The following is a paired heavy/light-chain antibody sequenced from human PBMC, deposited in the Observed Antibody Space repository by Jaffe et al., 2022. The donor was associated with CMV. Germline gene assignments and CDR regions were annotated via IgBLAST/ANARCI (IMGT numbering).Light chain of an antibody. CDR1: RSVSRN. CDR2: GTS. V-gene: IGKV3-15*01. Sequence: EIVMTQSPATLSVSPGERATLSCRASRSVSRNLAWYQQKQGQAPRLLIYGTSTRATGIPARFSGSGSGTDFTLTISSLQSEDFAVYYCQQYDAWPPLTFGQGTRLEIK. CDR3: QQYDAWPPLT. J-gene: IGKJ5*01.
Heavy chain of an antibody. Sequence: EVQLLESGGGLVQPGGSLRLSCAASGFTFSSYAMSWVRQAPGKGLEWVSAISGSGGSTYYADSVKGRFTISRDNSKNTLYLQMNSLRAEDTAVYYCAKEGAAAGRWYFDYWGQGTLVTVSS. D-gene: IGHD6-13*01. V-gene: IGHV3-23*01. CDR1: GFTFSSYA. CDR2: ISGSGGST. CDR3: AKEGAAAGRWYFDY. J-gene: IGHJ4*02.